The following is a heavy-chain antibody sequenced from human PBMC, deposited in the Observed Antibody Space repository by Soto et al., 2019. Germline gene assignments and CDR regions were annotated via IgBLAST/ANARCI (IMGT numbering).Heavy chain of an antibody. CDR1: GVTFTISA. V-gene: IGHV1-58*01. J-gene: IGHJ4*01. CDR2: IVVGSGNT. Sequence: SVKVSCKASGVTFTISAVPWVRQASGQRLEWIGWIVVGSGNTNYAQKFQERVTITRDMSTSTAYMELSSLRSEDTAVYYCAAAAFGWYYDSSGYYHDRYYFDYWGHGTLVTVSS. D-gene: IGHD3-22*01. CDR3: AAAAFGWYYDSSGYYHDRYYFDY.